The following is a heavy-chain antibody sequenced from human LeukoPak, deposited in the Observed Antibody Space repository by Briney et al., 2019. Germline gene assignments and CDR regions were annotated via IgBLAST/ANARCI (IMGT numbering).Heavy chain of an antibody. V-gene: IGHV3-9*01. D-gene: IGHD5-18*01. CDR1: GFTFDDYA. CDR3: AAMGSSYGI. CDR2: ISWNSGSI. Sequence: PGGSLRLSCAASGFTFDDYAMHWVRQAPGKGLEWVPGISWNSGSIGYADSVKGRFTISRDNAKNSLYLQMNSLRAEDTALYYCAAMGSSYGIWGQGTLVTVSS. J-gene: IGHJ4*02.